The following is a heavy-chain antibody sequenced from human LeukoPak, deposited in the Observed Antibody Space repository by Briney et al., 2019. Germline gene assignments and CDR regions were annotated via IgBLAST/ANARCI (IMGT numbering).Heavy chain of an antibody. D-gene: IGHD3-10*01. CDR2: ISGSGGTT. V-gene: IGHV3-23*01. Sequence: PGGSLRLSCAASGFTFNSYAMNWLRQAPGKGLEWVTTISGSGGTTYHADSVKGRFAISRDKCKNTLYLQMNSLRAEDTAVYYCAKDHRGYYGSGSYFWFDPWGQGTLLTVSS. CDR3: AKDHRGYYGSGSYFWFDP. J-gene: IGHJ5*02. CDR1: GFTFNSYA.